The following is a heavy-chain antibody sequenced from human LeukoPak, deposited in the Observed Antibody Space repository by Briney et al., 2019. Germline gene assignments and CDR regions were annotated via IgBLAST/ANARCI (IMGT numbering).Heavy chain of an antibody. D-gene: IGHD5-12*01. Sequence: GGSLRLSCAASGFTFSDYYMSWIRQAPGKGLEWVSYISSSSSYTNYADSVKGRFTISRDTAKNSVYLQTTTLGAKAPAVHNCARDGGGYGGYDCLGDYYGLDVWGKGTTVTVSS. V-gene: IGHV3-11*06. CDR2: ISSSSSYT. CDR3: ARDGGGYGGYDCLGDYYGLDV. J-gene: IGHJ6*04. CDR1: GFTFSDYY.